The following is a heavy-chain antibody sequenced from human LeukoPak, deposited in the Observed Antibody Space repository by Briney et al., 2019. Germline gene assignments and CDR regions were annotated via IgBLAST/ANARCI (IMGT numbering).Heavy chain of an antibody. CDR1: GFTFSSYA. CDR2: ISYDGSNK. V-gene: IGHV3-30*01. Sequence: GRSLRPSCDASGFTFSSYAMHSVRQAPGEGLEWVAVISYDGSNKHSADSVKGRFTISRDNSKNTLYLQMNSLRAEDTAVYHCARGYGYTYGFVDYWGQGTLVTVSS. D-gene: IGHD5-18*01. CDR3: ARGYGYTYGFVDY. J-gene: IGHJ4*02.